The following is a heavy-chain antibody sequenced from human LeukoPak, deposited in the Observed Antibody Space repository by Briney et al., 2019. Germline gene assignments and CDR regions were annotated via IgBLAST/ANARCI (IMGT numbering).Heavy chain of an antibody. V-gene: IGHV3-66*01. Sequence: GGSLRLSCVASGFTFSNYAMSWVRQAPGKGLEWVSVIYSGGSTYYADSVKDRFTISRDNSKNTLYLQMNSLRAEDTALYYCASRGTNDFDCWGQGTLVTVSS. CDR3: ASRGTNDFDC. J-gene: IGHJ4*02. CDR1: GFTFSNYA. D-gene: IGHD3-16*01. CDR2: IYSGGST.